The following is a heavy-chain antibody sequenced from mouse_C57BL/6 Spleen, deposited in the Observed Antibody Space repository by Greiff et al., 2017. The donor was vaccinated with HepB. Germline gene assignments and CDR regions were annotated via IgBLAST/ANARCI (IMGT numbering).Heavy chain of an antibody. D-gene: IGHD1-1*02. V-gene: IGHV5-16*01. CDR3: AREGGYYGYFDV. J-gene: IGHJ1*03. Sequence: DVQLVESEGGLVQPGSSMKLSCTASGFTFSDYYMAWVRQVPEKGLEWVANINYDGSSTYYLDSLKSRFIISRDNAKNILYLQMSSLKSEDTATYYCAREGGYYGYFDVWGTGTTVTVSS. CDR2: INYDGSST. CDR1: GFTFSDYY.